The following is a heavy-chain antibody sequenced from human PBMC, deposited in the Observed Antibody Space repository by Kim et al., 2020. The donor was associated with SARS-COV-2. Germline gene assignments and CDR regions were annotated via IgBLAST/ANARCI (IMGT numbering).Heavy chain of an antibody. CDR2: IYHSGST. CDR1: GGSISSNNW. CDR3: ARDGGWEVRYFQH. V-gene: IGHV4-4*02. J-gene: IGHJ1*01. Sequence: SETLSLTCAVSGGSISSNNWWSWVRQPPGKGLEWIGEIYHSGSTNYNPSLKSRVTILVDKSKNQFSLNLTSVTAADTAIYYCARDGGWEVRYFQHWGQGTLVTVSS. D-gene: IGHD3-16*01.